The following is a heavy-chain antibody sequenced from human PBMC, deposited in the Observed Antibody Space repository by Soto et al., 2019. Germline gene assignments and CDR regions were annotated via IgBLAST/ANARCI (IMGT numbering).Heavy chain of an antibody. V-gene: IGHV3-30*18. D-gene: IGHD4-4*01. Sequence: GGSLRLSCAASGFTFSTYGMHFFRQAPFKWLEWVAVISYDGSNKYYVDSVKGRFTISRDNSKNTLYLQMNSLRAEDTAFYYCAKNLYSNSYYFYYGVDVWGQGTTVTVSS. CDR2: ISYDGSNK. CDR3: AKNLYSNSYYFYYGVDV. CDR1: GFTFSTYG. J-gene: IGHJ6*02.